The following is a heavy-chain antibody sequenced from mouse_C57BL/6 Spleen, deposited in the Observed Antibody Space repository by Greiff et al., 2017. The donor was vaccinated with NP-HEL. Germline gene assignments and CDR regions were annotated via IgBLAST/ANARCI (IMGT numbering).Heavy chain of an antibody. V-gene: IGHV5-17*01. D-gene: IGHD3-2*02. CDR2: ISSGSSTI. CDR3: ARGGYSYWYFDV. Sequence: EVQGVASGGGLVKPGGSLKLSCAASGFTFSDYGMHWVRQAPEQGLEWVAYISSGSSTIYYADTVKGRFTISRDNAKNTLFLQMTSLRSEDTAMYYCARGGYSYWYFDVWGTGTTVTVSS. J-gene: IGHJ1*03. CDR1: GFTFSDYG.